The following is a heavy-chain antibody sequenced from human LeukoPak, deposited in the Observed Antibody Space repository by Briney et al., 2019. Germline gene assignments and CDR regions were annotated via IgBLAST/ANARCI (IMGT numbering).Heavy chain of an antibody. J-gene: IGHJ5*02. CDR2: INHSGST. CDR3: ARLGHYYGSAKYNWFDP. V-gene: IGHV4-34*01. D-gene: IGHD3-10*01. Sequence: PSETLSLTCAVYGGSFSGYYWSWIRQPPGKGLEWIGEINHSGSTNYNPSLKSRVTISVDTSKNQFSLKLSSVTAADTAVYYCARLGHYYGSAKYNWFDPWGQGTLVTVSS. CDR1: GGSFSGYY.